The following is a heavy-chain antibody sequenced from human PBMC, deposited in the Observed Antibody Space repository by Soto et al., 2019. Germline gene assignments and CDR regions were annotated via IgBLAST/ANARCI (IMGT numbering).Heavy chain of an antibody. J-gene: IGHJ4*02. Sequence: SETLSLTCAVYGGSFSDYSWTWIRQPPGKGLEWIGEINDSGSTSYTPSLERRVTISRDTSKNRFSLKLSSVTAADTAVYYCARGSHKLHSYDSSGFYHYVDYWGQGSLVTVSS. V-gene: IGHV4-34*01. CDR2: INDSGST. CDR1: GGSFSDYS. CDR3: ARGSHKLHSYDSSGFYHYVDY. D-gene: IGHD3-22*01.